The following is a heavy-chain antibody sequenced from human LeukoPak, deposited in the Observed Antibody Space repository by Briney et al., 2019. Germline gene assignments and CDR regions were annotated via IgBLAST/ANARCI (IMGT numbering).Heavy chain of an antibody. CDR2: IIPILGTV. J-gene: IGHJ4*02. CDR1: GGTFSSHA. D-gene: IGHD6-19*01. CDR3: ARDQGASSGWYDGDYFDY. Sequence: ASVKVSCKASGGTFSSHAISWVRQAPGQGLEWMGSIIPILGTVNYAQKFQGRVTITADESTSTAYMELSSLRSEDTAVYYCARDQGASSGWYDGDYFDYWGQGTLVTVSS. V-gene: IGHV1-69*11.